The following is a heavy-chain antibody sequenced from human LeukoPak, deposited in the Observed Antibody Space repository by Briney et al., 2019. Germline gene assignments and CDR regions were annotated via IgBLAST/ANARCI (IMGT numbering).Heavy chain of an antibody. J-gene: IGHJ4*02. D-gene: IGHD2-15*01. CDR3: AILYCSGGSCYPSSY. CDR1: GYKFTNYW. Sequence: GESLQISCQGSGYKFTNYWIGWARPMPGKGLGWMGIIYPGDSDTTYSPSFQGKVTISADKSISTTYLHCNSMNASATALPYFAILYCSGGSCYPSSYWGQGTLVTVSS. CDR2: IYPGDSDT. V-gene: IGHV5-51*01.